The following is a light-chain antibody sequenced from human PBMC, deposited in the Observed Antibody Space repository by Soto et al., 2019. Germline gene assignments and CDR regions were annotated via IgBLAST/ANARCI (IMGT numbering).Light chain of an antibody. V-gene: IGKV1-27*01. J-gene: IGKJ4*01. Sequence: DIQMTQSPSSLSASVGDRVTITCRASQGISKYLAWYQQKPGKVPKLLIYAAVLLQSGAPSRFSGSGSVTDFTLTISSLQPEDVATYYCQSYISAPLTFGGGTKVDIK. CDR2: AAV. CDR1: QGISKY. CDR3: QSYISAPLT.